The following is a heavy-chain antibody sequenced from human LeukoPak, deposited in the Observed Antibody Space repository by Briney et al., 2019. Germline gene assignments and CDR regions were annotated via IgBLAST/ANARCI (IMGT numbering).Heavy chain of an antibody. D-gene: IGHD3-22*01. V-gene: IGHV3-23*01. CDR1: GFTFSSYA. CDR3: AKKANSGYYYAFDY. J-gene: IGHJ4*02. Sequence: GGSLRLSCAAAGFTFSSYAMSWVRQRPGKGLGWGSTNSGDGGSTYYADSVRGRFTISENNFKNALYMEMNRMRAEDTAVYYCAKKANSGYYYAFDYWGQGTLVTVSS. CDR2: NSGDGGST.